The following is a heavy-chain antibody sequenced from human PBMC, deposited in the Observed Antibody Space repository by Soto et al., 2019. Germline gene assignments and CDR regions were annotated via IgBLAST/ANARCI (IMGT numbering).Heavy chain of an antibody. CDR3: ARDITNFYFDY. J-gene: IGHJ4*02. Sequence: PGGSLRLSCAASGFTFSSYAMHWVRQAPGKGLEWVAVISYDGSNKYYADSVKGRFTISRDNSKNTLYLQMNSLRAEDTAVYYCARDITNFYFDYWGQGTLVTVSS. CDR1: GFTFSSYA. CDR2: ISYDGSNK. D-gene: IGHD1-20*01. V-gene: IGHV3-30-3*01.